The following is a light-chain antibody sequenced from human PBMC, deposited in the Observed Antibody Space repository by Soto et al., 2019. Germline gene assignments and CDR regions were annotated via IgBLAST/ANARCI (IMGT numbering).Light chain of an antibody. CDR2: DDS. CDR3: QLWDSSSDDYV. V-gene: IGLV3-21*02. J-gene: IGLJ1*01. CDR1: NIGSKS. Sequence: SYALTQPPSVSLAPGQSARITCGGNNIGSKSVHWYQQKPGQAPVLVGYDDSDRPSGIPERFSGSNSGNTATLTISRVEAGDEADYYCQLWDSSSDDYVFGTGTKVTVL.